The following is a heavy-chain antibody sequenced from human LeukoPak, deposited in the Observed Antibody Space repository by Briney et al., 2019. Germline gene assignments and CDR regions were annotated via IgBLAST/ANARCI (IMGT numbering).Heavy chain of an antibody. CDR1: GGSISSSSYY. J-gene: IGHJ3*02. CDR3: ARRGSSMYAFDI. V-gene: IGHV4-61*05. CDR2: IYYSGST. Sequence: SETLSLTCTVSGGSISSSSYYWSWIRQPPGKGLEWIAYIYYSGSTNYNPSLKSRVTISVDTSKNQLSLKLTSVTAADTAVYYCARRGSSMYAFDIWGQGKMVTVSS. D-gene: IGHD3-10*01.